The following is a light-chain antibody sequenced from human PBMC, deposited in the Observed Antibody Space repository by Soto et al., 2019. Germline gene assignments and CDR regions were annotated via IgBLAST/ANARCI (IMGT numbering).Light chain of an antibody. CDR3: QVRDDWPS. CDR2: DAS. CDR1: QSVSTS. Sequence: IVLTQSPVTLALSPGESAVLSCRASQSVSTSLAWYQHKPGQAPRLFMYDASKRAPGIPARFTGSGSGTDFTLTISSLEPEDIAVYYCQVRDDWPSFGQGTKVEIK. V-gene: IGKV3-11*01. J-gene: IGKJ1*01.